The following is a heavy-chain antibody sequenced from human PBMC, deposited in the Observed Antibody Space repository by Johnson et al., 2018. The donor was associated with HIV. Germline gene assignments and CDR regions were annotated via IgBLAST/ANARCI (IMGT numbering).Heavy chain of an antibody. CDR3: ARYSESYHDAFDI. D-gene: IGHD1-26*01. CDR2: FYSGGST. Sequence: MLLVESGGGLIQPGGSLRVSCAASGFTVSSNYMSWVRQAPGKGLEWVSGFYSGGSTYYADSVKGRFTISRDNAKNSLFLQMNSLRAEDTALYYCARYSESYHDAFDIWGQGTMVTVSS. CDR1: GFTVSSNY. V-gene: IGHV3-53*01. J-gene: IGHJ3*02.